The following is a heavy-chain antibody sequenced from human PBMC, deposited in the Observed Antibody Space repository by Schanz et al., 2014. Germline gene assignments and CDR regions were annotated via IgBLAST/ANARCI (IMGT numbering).Heavy chain of an antibody. Sequence: QLQLQESGPGLVKPSETLSLTCTVSGGSISSSSYYWGWIRQPPGKGLEWIGSIFYSGSTYYNLSRKSRVPRSVATPKNPFPLKVNSVPAAETTVYYCARENVGRGFDYWGRGALVTVSS. CDR1: GGSISSSSYY. CDR2: IFYSGST. V-gene: IGHV4-39*02. CDR3: ARENVGRGFDY. J-gene: IGHJ4*02. D-gene: IGHD3-10*02.